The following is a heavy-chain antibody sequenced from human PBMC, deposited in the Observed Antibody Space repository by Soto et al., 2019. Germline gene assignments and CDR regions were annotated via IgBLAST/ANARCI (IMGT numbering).Heavy chain of an antibody. CDR2: IYYSGST. CDR1: GGSISSYY. CDR3: ARDFGDTAMGDY. J-gene: IGHJ4*02. D-gene: IGHD5-18*01. V-gene: IGHV4-59*01. Sequence: SETLSLTCTVSGGSISSYYWSWIRQPPGKGLEWIGYIYYSGSTNYNPSLKSRVTISVDTSKNQFSLKLSSVTAADTAVYYCARDFGDTAMGDYWDQGTLVTVSS.